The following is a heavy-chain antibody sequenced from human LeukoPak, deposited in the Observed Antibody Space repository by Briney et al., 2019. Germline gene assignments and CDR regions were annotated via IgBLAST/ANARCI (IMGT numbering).Heavy chain of an antibody. CDR1: GYTFTSYG. D-gene: IGHD3-3*01. Sequence: ASVKVSCKTSGYTFTSYGIIWVRQAPGQGLEWMGRISAHNGNANYAQKFQGRVTMTTDTLATAAYMELRSLRSDDTAVYYCARDLERYYDLEGRSGYWGQGTLVTVSS. CDR2: ISAHNGNA. CDR3: ARDLERYYDLEGRSGY. V-gene: IGHV1-18*01. J-gene: IGHJ4*02.